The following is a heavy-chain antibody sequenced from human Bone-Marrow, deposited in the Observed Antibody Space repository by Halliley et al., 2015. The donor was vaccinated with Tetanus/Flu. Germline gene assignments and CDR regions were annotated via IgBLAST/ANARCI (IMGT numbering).Heavy chain of an antibody. J-gene: IGHJ6*02. Sequence: VYYSGSTNYNPSLKSRVTISVDTAKNQFSLKLSSVTAADTAVYYCARDRREYSSSLYGMDVWGQGTTVTVSS. D-gene: IGHD6-19*01. CDR2: VYYSGST. V-gene: IGHV4-59*01. CDR3: ARDRREYSSSLYGMDV.